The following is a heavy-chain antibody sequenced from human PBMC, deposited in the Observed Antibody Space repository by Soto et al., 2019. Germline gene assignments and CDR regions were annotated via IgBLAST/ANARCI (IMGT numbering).Heavy chain of an antibody. V-gene: IGHV3-23*01. D-gene: IGHD5-18*01. Sequence: EVQLLESGGGLVQPGGSLSLSCAASRFTFSNYAMIWVRQAPGKGLEWVSSIGDTGNTYYADSVKGRFTISRDNSKNTLYLQMSSLRVEDTAIYYCARLLSSLTDTWGQGTLVTVSS. J-gene: IGHJ3*01. CDR2: IGDTGNT. CDR3: ARLLSSLTDT. CDR1: RFTFSNYA.